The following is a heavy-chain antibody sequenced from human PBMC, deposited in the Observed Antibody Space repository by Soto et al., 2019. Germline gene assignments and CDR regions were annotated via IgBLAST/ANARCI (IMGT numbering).Heavy chain of an antibody. V-gene: IGHV3-23*01. Sequence: GGSLRLSCAASGFIFSSDAMSWVRQAPGMGLEWVSVISASGAFRYYADSVKGRFTISRDNSKNTLYLQMNILRAEDTAVYFCAKVWKIGGVAWSYDSWGQGTQVTVSS. CDR2: ISASGAFR. D-gene: IGHD3-16*01. CDR3: AKVWKIGGVAWSYDS. CDR1: GFIFSSDA. J-gene: IGHJ4*02.